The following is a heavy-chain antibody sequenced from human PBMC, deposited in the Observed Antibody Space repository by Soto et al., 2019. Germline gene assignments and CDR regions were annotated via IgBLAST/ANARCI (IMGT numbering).Heavy chain of an antibody. V-gene: IGHV1-2*04. CDR1: GYTFTGYY. CDR3: AYYSGPDKSIAVSVHDYYMDV. Sequence: ASVKVSCKASGYTFTGYYMHWVRQAPGQGLEWMGWINPNSGGTNYAQKLQGWVTMTRDTSISTAYMELSRLRSDDTAVYYCAYYSGPDKSIAVSVHDYYMDVWGQGTTVTVSS. CDR2: INPNSGGT. D-gene: IGHD2-15*01. J-gene: IGHJ6*03.